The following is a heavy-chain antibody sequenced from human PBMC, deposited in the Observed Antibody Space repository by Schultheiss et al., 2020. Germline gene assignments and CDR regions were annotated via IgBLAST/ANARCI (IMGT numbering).Heavy chain of an antibody. Sequence: GGSLRLSCAASGFTFSSYVMHWVRQTPGKGLEWMAVISYDGSNKYYADSVKGRFTISRDNSKNTLYLQMNSLKTEDTAVYYCTTDRWQLVPPYYFDYWGQGTLVNGYS. D-gene: IGHD6-6*01. V-gene: IGHV3-30*12. CDR2: ISYDGSNK. CDR1: GFTFSSYV. CDR3: TTDRWQLVPPYYFDY. J-gene: IGHJ4*02.